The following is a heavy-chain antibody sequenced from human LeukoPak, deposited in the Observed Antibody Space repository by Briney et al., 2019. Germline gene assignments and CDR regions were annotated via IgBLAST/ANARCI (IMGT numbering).Heavy chain of an antibody. CDR1: GFSNADYV. J-gene: IGHJ4*02. CDR2: IDWNGDAL. D-gene: IGHD2-2*01. Sequence: GGSLRLSCVGAGFSNADYVMSWVRQGPGKGLEWVAGIDWNGDALQYADSVKGRFTISRDNAKNSLYLQMDILRPEDTGVYYCARDLSASWYSLAYWGQGTLVTVSS. CDR3: ARDLSASWYSLAY. V-gene: IGHV3-20*04.